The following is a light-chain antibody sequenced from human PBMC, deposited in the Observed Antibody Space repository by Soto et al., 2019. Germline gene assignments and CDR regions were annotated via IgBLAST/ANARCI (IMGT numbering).Light chain of an antibody. V-gene: IGKV4-1*01. CDR3: HQYYTLPLT. CDR1: QSVLYDFNNKNY. J-gene: IGKJ4*01. CDR2: LLT. Sequence: DIVMTQSPDFLCVSLGDSASINCQSSQSVLYDFNNKNYLAWYQQKPVQPLKKIIHLLTARESGVPDRFSGSGSGTNFTLTINSLQVEDVAVYYCHQYYTLPLTFGGGTKVDIK.